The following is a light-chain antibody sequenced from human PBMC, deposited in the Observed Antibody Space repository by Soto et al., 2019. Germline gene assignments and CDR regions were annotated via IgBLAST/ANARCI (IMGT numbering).Light chain of an antibody. V-gene: IGLV2-14*01. CDR3: ISYSSSSTYG. CDR1: SSDVGGYDY. CDR2: DVS. J-gene: IGLJ1*01. Sequence: QSVLPQPASVPGSPGQSITISCTGTSSDVGGYDYVSWYQQPPGKAPKLIIYDVSDRPSGVSSRFSGSKSGNTASLTISGLQDEDEADYYCISYSSSSTYGFGTGTKVTVL.